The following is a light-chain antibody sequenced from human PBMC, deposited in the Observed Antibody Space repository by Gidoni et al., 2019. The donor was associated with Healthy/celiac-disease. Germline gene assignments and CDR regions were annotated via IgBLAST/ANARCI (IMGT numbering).Light chain of an antibody. Sequence: DIQMTQSPSSLSASVGDRVTITCRASQSISSYLNWYQQKPGKAPKLLIYAASSLQSGVPSRFRGSGSGTDFAFTISIMRPEAVAIESCHRRHSNRRSFTFGPXTKVDIK. CDR3: HRRHSNRRSFT. CDR1: QSISSY. J-gene: IGKJ3*01. CDR2: AAS. V-gene: IGKV1-39*01.